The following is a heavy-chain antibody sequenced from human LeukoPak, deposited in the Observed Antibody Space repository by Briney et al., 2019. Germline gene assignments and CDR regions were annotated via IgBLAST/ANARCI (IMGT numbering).Heavy chain of an antibody. V-gene: IGHV4-30-4*08. CDR3: ARDSDFWSGYYYFDY. CDR1: GGSISRADYY. J-gene: IGHJ4*02. D-gene: IGHD3-3*01. CDR2: IYYSGST. Sequence: SQTLSLTCTVSGGSISRADYYWSWIRQPPGKGLEWIGYIYYSGSTYYNPSLKSRATISVDTSKNQFSLKLSSVTAADTAVYYCARDSDFWSGYYYFDYWGQGTLVTVSS.